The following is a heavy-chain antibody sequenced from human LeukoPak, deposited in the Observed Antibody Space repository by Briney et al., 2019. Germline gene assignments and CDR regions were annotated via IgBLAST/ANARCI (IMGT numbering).Heavy chain of an antibody. V-gene: IGHV1-2*02. CDR1: GYTFTGYH. CDR2: INPNSGDT. CDR3: ARDRTASWYGGEDY. D-gene: IGHD6-13*01. Sequence: GASVKVSCKASGYTFTGYHIHWVRQAPRQGLEWMGWINPNSGDTDYAQKFQGRVTMTRDTSISTTYMELSRLASDDTAIYYCARDRTASWYGGEDYWGQGTLVTVSS. J-gene: IGHJ4*02.